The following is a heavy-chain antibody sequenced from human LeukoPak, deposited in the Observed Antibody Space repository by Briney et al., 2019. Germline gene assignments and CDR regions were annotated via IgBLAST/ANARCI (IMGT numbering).Heavy chain of an antibody. V-gene: IGHV1-69*04. D-gene: IGHD3-22*01. CDR3: ALASYDSSGDTNDY. CDR2: IIPILGIA. J-gene: IGHJ4*02. Sequence: SVKVSCKASGGAFSSYAISWVRQAPGQGLEWMGRIIPILGIANYAQKFQGRVTITADKSTSTAYMELSSLRSEDTAVYYCALASYDSSGDTNDYWGQGTLVTVSS. CDR1: GGAFSSYA.